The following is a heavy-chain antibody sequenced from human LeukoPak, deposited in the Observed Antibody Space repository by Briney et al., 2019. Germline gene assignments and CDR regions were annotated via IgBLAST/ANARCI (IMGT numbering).Heavy chain of an antibody. Sequence: SETLSLTCAVYGGSLSGYYWSWIRQPPGKGLEWIGEINHSGGTNYDPSLKSRVTISVDTSKNQFSLKLSSVTAADTAVYYCARETMVRGVRPKRFDPWGQGTLVTDSS. CDR2: INHSGGT. V-gene: IGHV4-34*01. D-gene: IGHD3-10*01. J-gene: IGHJ5*02. CDR3: ARETMVRGVRPKRFDP. CDR1: GGSLSGYY.